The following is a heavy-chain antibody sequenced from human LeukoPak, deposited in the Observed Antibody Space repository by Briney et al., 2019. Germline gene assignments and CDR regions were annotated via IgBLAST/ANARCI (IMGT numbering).Heavy chain of an antibody. CDR3: AGDRKSGNFLGEFDH. J-gene: IGHJ5*01. CDR2: IWYDGSNT. Sequence: PGGSLRLSCAASGFTFTSYDMHWVRQAPGKGLEWVALIWYDGSNTYYTDSVRDRFTISRDNSKSTLYLQMNSLRAEDTAIYYCAGDRKSGNFLGEFDHWGLGTLVTVSS. CDR1: GFTFTSYD. D-gene: IGHD1-26*01. V-gene: IGHV3-33*01.